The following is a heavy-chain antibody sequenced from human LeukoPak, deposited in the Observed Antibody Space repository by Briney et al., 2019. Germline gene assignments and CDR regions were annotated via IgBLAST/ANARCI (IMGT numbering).Heavy chain of an antibody. CDR1: GGSISSYY. J-gene: IGHJ4*02. V-gene: IGHV4-34*01. Sequence: PSETLSLTCTVSGGSISSYYWSWIRQPPGKGLEWIGEINHSGSTNYNPSLKSRVTISVDTSKNQFSLKLSSVTAADTAVYYCARGLDYYDSSGYYYYYFDYWGQGTLVTVSS. CDR2: INHSGST. D-gene: IGHD3-22*01. CDR3: ARGLDYYDSSGYYYYYFDY.